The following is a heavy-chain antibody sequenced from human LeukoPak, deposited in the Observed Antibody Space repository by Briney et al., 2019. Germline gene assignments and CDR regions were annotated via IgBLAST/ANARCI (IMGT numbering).Heavy chain of an antibody. CDR3: AREGDVLRYFDWFSRYYFDY. V-gene: IGHV1-18*01. Sequence: GASVKVSCKASGDTFTGYGISWVRQAPGQGLEWMGWISAYNGNTNYAQKLQGRVTMTTDTSTSTAYMELRSLRSDDTAVYYCAREGDVLRYFDWFSRYYFDYWGQGTLVTVSS. J-gene: IGHJ4*02. D-gene: IGHD3-9*01. CDR2: ISAYNGNT. CDR1: GDTFTGYG.